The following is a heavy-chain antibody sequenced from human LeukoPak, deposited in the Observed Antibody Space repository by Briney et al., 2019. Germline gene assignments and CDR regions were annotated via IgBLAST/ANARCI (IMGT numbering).Heavy chain of an antibody. D-gene: IGHD2/OR15-2a*01. CDR3: ANDRGASGWTTFDY. CDR2: IWYDGNNK. V-gene: IGHV3-30*02. J-gene: IGHJ4*02. CDR1: GFTFSSYG. Sequence: GGSLRLSCAASGFTFSSYGMHWVRQAPGKGLEWVAFIWYDGNNKYYADSVKGRFTISRDNSKNTLYLQMNSLRADDTAVYYCANDRGASGWTTFDYWGQGTLVTVSS.